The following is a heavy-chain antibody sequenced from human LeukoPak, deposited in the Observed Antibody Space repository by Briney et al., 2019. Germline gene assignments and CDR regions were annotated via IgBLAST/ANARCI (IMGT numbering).Heavy chain of an antibody. Sequence: SETLSLTCTVSGGSISSYYWSWIRQPPGKGLEWIGYIYYSGSTNYNPSLKSRVTISVDTSKNQFSLKLSSVTAADTAVYYCAREGDYDSSGYYYVYNWFDPWGQGTLVTVSS. CDR1: GGSISSYY. CDR3: AREGDYDSSGYYYVYNWFDP. D-gene: IGHD3-22*01. V-gene: IGHV4-59*01. CDR2: IYYSGST. J-gene: IGHJ5*02.